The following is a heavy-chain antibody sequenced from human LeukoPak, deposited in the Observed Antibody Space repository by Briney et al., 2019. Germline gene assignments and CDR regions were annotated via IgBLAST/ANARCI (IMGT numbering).Heavy chain of an antibody. CDR3: ARGSIVGATFDYFDY. D-gene: IGHD1-26*01. Sequence: ASVKVSCKASGYNFTDYYVHWVRQAPGQGLEWMGYITPNSEDTEFAQKFQGRVTMTRDTSISTAYMELSRLRSDDTAVYYCARGSIVGATFDYFDYWGQGTLVTVSS. J-gene: IGHJ4*02. V-gene: IGHV1-2*02. CDR2: ITPNSEDT. CDR1: GYNFTDYY.